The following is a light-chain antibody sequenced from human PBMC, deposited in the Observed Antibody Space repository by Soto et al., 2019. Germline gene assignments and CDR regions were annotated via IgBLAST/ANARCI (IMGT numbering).Light chain of an antibody. V-gene: IGLV2-23*01. CDR2: EDI. Sequence: QSALTQPASVSGSPGQSITISCTGTSSDIGRYNLVSWYHQHPGKAPKLIIYEDIERPSGVSDRFSGSKSGNTTSLTISGLQTEDEADYYCCSYAGGASVVFGGGTKVTVL. J-gene: IGLJ2*01. CDR3: CSYAGGASVV. CDR1: SSDIGRYNL.